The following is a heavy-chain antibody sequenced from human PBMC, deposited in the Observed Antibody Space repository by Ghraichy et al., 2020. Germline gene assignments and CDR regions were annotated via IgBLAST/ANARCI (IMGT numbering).Heavy chain of an antibody. J-gene: IGHJ4*02. Sequence: SETLSLTCTVSGGSISSYYWSWIRQPPGKGLEWIGYIYYSGSTNYNPSLKSRVTISVDTSKNQFSLKLSSVTAADTAVYYCARYSSDHYFDYWGQGTLVTVSS. CDR1: GGSISSYY. CDR2: IYYSGST. CDR3: ARYSSDHYFDY. D-gene: IGHD4-11*01. V-gene: IGHV4-59*01.